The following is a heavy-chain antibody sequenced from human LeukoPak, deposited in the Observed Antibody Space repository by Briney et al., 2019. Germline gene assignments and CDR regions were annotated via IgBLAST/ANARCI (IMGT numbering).Heavy chain of an antibody. J-gene: IGHJ3*02. CDR1: GFTFSSYA. D-gene: IGHD3-3*01. Sequence: GGSLRLSCAASGFTFSSYAMSWVRQAPGKGLEWVSAISGSGGSTYYADSVKGRFTISRDNSKNTLYLQMNSLRAEDTAVYYCARRWDFWSGENDAFDIWGQGTMVTVSS. CDR2: ISGSGGST. V-gene: IGHV3-23*01. CDR3: ARRWDFWSGENDAFDI.